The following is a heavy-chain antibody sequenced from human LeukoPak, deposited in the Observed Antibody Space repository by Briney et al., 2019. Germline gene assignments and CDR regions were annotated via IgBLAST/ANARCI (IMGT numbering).Heavy chain of an antibody. CDR2: IYNTGRT. CDR1: GGSITNYY. J-gene: IGHJ4*02. D-gene: IGHD1-26*01. CDR3: ARQGELAIDY. Sequence: SETLSLTCSVSGGSITNYYWSWIRQSPGKGLEWIGFIYNTGRTNYNPSLQSRVTMSIDSSKNQFSLKLSSVTAADTAVYYCARQGELAIDYWGQGTLVTVSS. V-gene: IGHV4-59*08.